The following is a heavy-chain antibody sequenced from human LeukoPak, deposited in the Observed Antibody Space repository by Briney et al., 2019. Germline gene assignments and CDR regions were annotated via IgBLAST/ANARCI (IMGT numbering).Heavy chain of an antibody. Sequence: ASVKVSCKASGYTFTGYYMHWVRQAPGQGLEWMGWINPNSGGTNYAQKFQGRVTMTRDTPISTVYMELSWLKSDDTAVYYCARGPSHGAFDLWGQGTMVTVSS. V-gene: IGHV1-2*02. CDR1: GYTFTGYY. J-gene: IGHJ3*01. CDR3: ARGPSHGAFDL. CDR2: INPNSGGT.